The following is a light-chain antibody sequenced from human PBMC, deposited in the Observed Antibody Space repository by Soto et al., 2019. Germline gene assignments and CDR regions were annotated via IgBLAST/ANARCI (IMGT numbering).Light chain of an antibody. CDR3: LQYSSHSWT. CDR2: DAS. Sequence: DIQMTQSPSSLSPSVGDRVTITCRASRSISDWLAWYQQKPGKAPELLIFDASNLKSGVSSRFSGSGSGTEFTLTISRLQLDDVATYYCLQYSSHSWTFGQGTKVEIK. CDR1: RSISDW. J-gene: IGKJ1*01. V-gene: IGKV1-5*01.